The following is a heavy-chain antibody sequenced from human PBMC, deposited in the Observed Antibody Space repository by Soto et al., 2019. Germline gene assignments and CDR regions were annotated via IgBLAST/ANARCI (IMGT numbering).Heavy chain of an antibody. CDR2: INPHNGNT. Sequence: ASVKVSCKASGFNFPSYTINWVRQAPGQGLEWMGWINPHNGNTKYAQKFQGRVTLTTDTSTSTAYMELRSLRSDDTAVYYCARGGDCSSTSCYTPNYYYGMDVWGQGTTVTVSS. CDR1: GFNFPSYT. V-gene: IGHV1-18*01. D-gene: IGHD2-2*02. J-gene: IGHJ6*02. CDR3: ARGGDCSSTSCYTPNYYYGMDV.